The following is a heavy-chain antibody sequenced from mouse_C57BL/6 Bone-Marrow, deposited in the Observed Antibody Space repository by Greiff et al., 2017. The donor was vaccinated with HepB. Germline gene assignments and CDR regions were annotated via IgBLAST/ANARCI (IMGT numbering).Heavy chain of an antibody. D-gene: IGHD1-1*01. Sequence: VQLQQSGAELARPGASVKLSCKASGYTFTSYGISWVKQRTGQGLEWIGEIYPRSGNTYYNEKFKGKATLTADKSSSTAYMELRSLTSEDSAVYFCARATVVVPYYAMDYWGQGTSVIVSS. CDR2: IYPRSGNT. V-gene: IGHV1-81*01. J-gene: IGHJ4*01. CDR1: GYTFTSYG. CDR3: ARATVVVPYYAMDY.